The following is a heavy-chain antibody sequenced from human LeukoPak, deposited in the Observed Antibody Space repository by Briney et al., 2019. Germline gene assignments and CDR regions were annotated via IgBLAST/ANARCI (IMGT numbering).Heavy chain of an antibody. V-gene: IGHV3-23*01. Sequence: GGSLRLSCTVSGFTLSSYEMTWFRQAPGEGLEWVSAISGSGGSTYNADSVKGRFTISRDNSKNTMYLQMNSLRAEDTAVYYCAKDHYGDYFSTGAFDIWGQGTTVIVSS. CDR3: AKDHYGDYFSTGAFDI. J-gene: IGHJ3*02. CDR2: ISGSGGST. CDR1: GFTLSSYE. D-gene: IGHD4-17*01.